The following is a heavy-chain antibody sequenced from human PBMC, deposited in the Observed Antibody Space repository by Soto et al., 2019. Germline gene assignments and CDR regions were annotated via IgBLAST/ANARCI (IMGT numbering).Heavy chain of an antibody. V-gene: IGHV4-61*08. J-gene: IGHJ5*02. CDR1: GGSVRSGDCY. CDR2: IYYSGTI. D-gene: IGHD6-13*01. Sequence: SQTMSITCPVSGGSVRSGDCYCSCIRQRRGKGLEWIVNIYYSGTIDDSPSLKSRVTISVDSSKNQFSLKLSSVTAADTAVYYCARHLAVSGTFNWFDPWGQGTLVTVSS. CDR3: ARHLAVSGTFNWFDP.